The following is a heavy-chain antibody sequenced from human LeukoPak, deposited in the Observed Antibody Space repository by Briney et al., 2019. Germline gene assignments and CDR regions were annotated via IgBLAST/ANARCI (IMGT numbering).Heavy chain of an antibody. Sequence: GGSLRLSCAASGFTFDDHGMNWVRQAPGKGLEWVSSISISSNYIYYPDSLKGRFTISRDNAKNTLYLQMNSLRAEDTAVYYCARAVYYDSSGYLYYYYYYMDVWGKGTTVTVSS. D-gene: IGHD3-22*01. CDR1: GFTFDDHG. CDR3: ARAVYYDSSGYLYYYYYYMDV. V-gene: IGHV3-21*01. J-gene: IGHJ6*03. CDR2: ISISSNYI.